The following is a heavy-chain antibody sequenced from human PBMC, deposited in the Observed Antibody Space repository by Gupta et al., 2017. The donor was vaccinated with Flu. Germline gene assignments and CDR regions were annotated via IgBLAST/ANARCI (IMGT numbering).Heavy chain of an antibody. V-gene: IGHV3-74*01. Sequence: VQLVESGVGSVQPVGSLRLSCTASRFGFSNSWVHRVGQAPGKGLVWVSRINHDGTTTTYADSVRGRFTISRDNAKNTVYLQMNSLRDEDTAVYYCVRGGMVGLRLSLHYFFGMDVWGQGTTVTVSS. J-gene: IGHJ6*02. CDR2: INHDGTTT. CDR1: RFGFSNSW. CDR3: VRGGMVGLRLSLHYFFGMDV. D-gene: IGHD4-17*01.